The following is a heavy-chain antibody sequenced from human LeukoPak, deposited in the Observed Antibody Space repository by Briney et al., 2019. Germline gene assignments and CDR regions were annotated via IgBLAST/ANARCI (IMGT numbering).Heavy chain of an antibody. CDR3: AKADGAYCGGDCSSLDAFDL. Sequence: PPGSLRLSCEASGFTFCDVSTNWVRQAQGKGLGWGSSIISTSTYIYYTDSVKGPFTISRDKATNSMFLQSKSLRADDKAVYYCAKADGAYCGGDCSSLDAFDLWGQGTMVTVSS. CDR1: GFTFCDVS. D-gene: IGHD2-21*01. V-gene: IGHV3-21*01. J-gene: IGHJ3*01. CDR2: IISTSTYI.